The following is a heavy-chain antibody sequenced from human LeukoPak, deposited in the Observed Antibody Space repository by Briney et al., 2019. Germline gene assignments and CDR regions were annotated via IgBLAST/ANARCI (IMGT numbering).Heavy chain of an antibody. V-gene: IGHV3-74*01. Sequence: SGGSLRLSCAASGFSFRSYAMSWVRQAPGKGLVWVSRIASDGSSTTYADSVKGRFSISRDNAKNTLYLQMNSLRVEDTAVYYCARGRPHGNDYWGQGTLVTVSS. CDR2: IASDGSST. D-gene: IGHD4-23*01. CDR3: ARGRPHGNDY. J-gene: IGHJ4*02. CDR1: GFSFRSYA.